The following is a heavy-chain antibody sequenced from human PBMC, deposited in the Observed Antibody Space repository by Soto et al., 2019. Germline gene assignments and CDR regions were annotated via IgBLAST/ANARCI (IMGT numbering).Heavy chain of an antibody. V-gene: IGHV4-30-4*01. J-gene: IGHJ6*02. D-gene: IGHD4-4*01. CDR3: ARDKEVTTYYYYGMDV. Sequence: NPSETLSLTCTVSGGSISSGDYCWSWIRQPPGKGLEWIGYIFSSGSTYYNPSLKSRVTISVDMSKNQFSPKLSSVTAADTAVYYCARDKEVTTYYYYGMDVWGQGTTVTVSS. CDR2: IFSSGST. CDR1: GGSISSGDYC.